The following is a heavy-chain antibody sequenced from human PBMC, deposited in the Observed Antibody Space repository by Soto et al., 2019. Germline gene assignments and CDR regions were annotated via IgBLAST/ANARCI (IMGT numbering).Heavy chain of an antibody. D-gene: IGHD3-22*01. CDR2: ISSSSSYI. Sequence: EVQLVESGGGLVKPGGSLRLSCAASGFTFSSYSMNWVRQAPGKGLEWVSSISSSSSYIYHADSVKGRFTISRDNAKNSLYLQMNSLRAEDTAVYYCARNRDSITMIVGGADYWGQGTLVTVSS. CDR1: GFTFSSYS. CDR3: ARNRDSITMIVGGADY. J-gene: IGHJ4*02. V-gene: IGHV3-21*01.